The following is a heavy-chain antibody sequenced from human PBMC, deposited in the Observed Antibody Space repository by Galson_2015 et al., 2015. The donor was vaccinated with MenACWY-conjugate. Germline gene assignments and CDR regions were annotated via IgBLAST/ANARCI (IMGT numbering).Heavy chain of an antibody. CDR2: IYYSGST. CDR3: ARETPYYDSSGYYFGDYFDY. CDR1: GGSISNYY. Sequence: TLSLTCTVSGGSISNYYWSWIRQPPGKGLEWIGYIYYSGSTYYNPSLKSRVTISVDPSKNQFSLKLSSVTAADTAVYYCARETPYYDSSGYYFGDYFDYWGQGTLVTVSS. D-gene: IGHD3-22*01. J-gene: IGHJ4*02. V-gene: IGHV4-59*04.